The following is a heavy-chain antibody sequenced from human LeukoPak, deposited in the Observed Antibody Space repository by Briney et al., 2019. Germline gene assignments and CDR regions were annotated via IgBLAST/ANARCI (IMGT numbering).Heavy chain of an antibody. CDR2: ISAYNGNT. D-gene: IGHD6-13*01. Sequence: GASVKVSCKASGYTFTSYGISWVRQAPGQGLEWMGWISAYNGNTNYAQKLQGRVTMTTDTSTSTAYMELRSLRSDDTAVYHCARDPGYGQRLVDLDADYWGQGTLVTVSS. CDR1: GYTFTSYG. J-gene: IGHJ4*02. CDR3: ARDPGYGQRLVDLDADY. V-gene: IGHV1-18*01.